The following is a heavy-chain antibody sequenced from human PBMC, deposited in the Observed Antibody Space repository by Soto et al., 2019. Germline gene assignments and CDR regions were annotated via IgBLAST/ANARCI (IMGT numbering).Heavy chain of an antibody. CDR1: GGSISSSSYY. J-gene: IGHJ6*02. CDR2: IYYSGST. V-gene: IGHV4-39*01. D-gene: IGHD6-19*01. Sequence: PSETLSITCTVSGGSISSSSYYWGWIRQPPGKGLEWIGSIYYSGSTYYNPSLKSRVTISVDTSKNQFSLKLSSVTAADTAVYYGVSVSHYVYYGMDVWGQATTVSVSS. CDR3: VSVSHYVYYGMDV.